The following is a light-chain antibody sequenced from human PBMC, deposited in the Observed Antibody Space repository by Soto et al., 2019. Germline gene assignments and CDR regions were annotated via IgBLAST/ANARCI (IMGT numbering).Light chain of an antibody. Sequence: EVVVTQSPATLSVSPGETATLSCRASQNVDKFLAWYQQRPGPPPRLLIFDSSNRATGVPVRFSGSGSGTVFTLTIGSLEPEDSAVYYCQQRKNWHPITFGQGTRLEI. CDR2: DSS. CDR3: QQRKNWHPIT. V-gene: IGKV3-11*01. CDR1: QNVDKF. J-gene: IGKJ5*01.